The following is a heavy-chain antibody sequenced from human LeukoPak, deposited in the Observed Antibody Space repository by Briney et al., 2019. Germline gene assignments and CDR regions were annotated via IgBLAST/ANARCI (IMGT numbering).Heavy chain of an antibody. V-gene: IGHV1-46*01. D-gene: IGHD3-10*01. Sequence: GASVKVSCKASGYTFTSYYMHWVRQAPGQGLEWMGIINPSGGSTSYAQKFQGRVTMTRDTSTSTVYMELSSLRSEDTAVYYCARDLTTMVRGVESPVGYWGQGTLVTVSS. CDR1: GYTFTSYY. J-gene: IGHJ4*02. CDR2: INPSGGST. CDR3: ARDLTTMVRGVESPVGY.